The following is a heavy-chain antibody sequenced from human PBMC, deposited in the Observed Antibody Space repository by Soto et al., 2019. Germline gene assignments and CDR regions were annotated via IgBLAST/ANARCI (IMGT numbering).Heavy chain of an antibody. D-gene: IGHD6-13*01. CDR3: ARVAAAGTHPPYYFDY. CDR1: GGTFRSYS. V-gene: IGHV1-69*06. CDR2: IIPIFGTA. Sequence: ASVKVSCKASGGTFRSYSISWVRQAPGQGLEWMGGIIPIFGTANYAQKFQGRVTITADKSTSTAYMELSSLRSEDTAVYYCARVAAAGTHPPYYFDYWGQGTLVTVSS. J-gene: IGHJ4*02.